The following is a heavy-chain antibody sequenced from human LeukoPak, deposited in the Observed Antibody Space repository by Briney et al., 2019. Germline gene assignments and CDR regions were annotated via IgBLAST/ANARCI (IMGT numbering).Heavy chain of an antibody. CDR1: GFTFSSYS. V-gene: IGHV3-21*01. CDR3: ARDDILTGHPFDY. Sequence: GSLRLSCAASGFTFSSYSMNWVRQAPGKGLEWVSSISSISSYIYFADSVKGRFTISRDNAKNSLYLQMNSLRAEDTAVYYCARDDILTGHPFDYWGQGTLVTVSS. CDR2: ISSISSYI. D-gene: IGHD3-9*01. J-gene: IGHJ4*02.